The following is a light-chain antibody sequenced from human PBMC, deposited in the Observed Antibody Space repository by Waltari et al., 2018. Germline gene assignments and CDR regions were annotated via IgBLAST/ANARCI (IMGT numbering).Light chain of an antibody. V-gene: IGLV1-44*01. J-gene: IGLJ3*02. CDR2: SNY. CDR3: AAWDDGLSGRSWV. Sequence: QSVLTQPPSASGTPGQRVTISCSGSSSNIGSHTVNWYQQLPGTAPKLLIYSNYQRPSGVPYRFAGSRSGISASLAISGLQSEDEADYYCAAWDDGLSGRSWVFGGGTKLTVL. CDR1: SSNIGSHT.